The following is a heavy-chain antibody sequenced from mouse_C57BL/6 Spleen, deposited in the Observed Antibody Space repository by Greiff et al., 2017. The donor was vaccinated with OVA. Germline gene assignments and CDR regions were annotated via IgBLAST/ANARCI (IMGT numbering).Heavy chain of an antibody. Sequence: EVKLMESGGDLVKPGGSLKLSCAASGFTFSSYGMSWVRQTPDKRLEWVATISSGGSYTYYPDSVKGRFTITRDNAKNTLYLEMSSLKSEDTAMYYGASLGDYYGSREYFDVWGTGTTVTVSS. CDR2: ISSGGSYT. J-gene: IGHJ1*03. CDR1: GFTFSSYG. CDR3: ASLGDYYGSREYFDV. V-gene: IGHV5-6*01. D-gene: IGHD1-1*01.